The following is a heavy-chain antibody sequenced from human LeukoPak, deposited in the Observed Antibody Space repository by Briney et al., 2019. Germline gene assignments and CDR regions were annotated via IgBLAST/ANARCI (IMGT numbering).Heavy chain of an antibody. V-gene: IGHV1-8*03. Sequence: ASVKVSCKASGYTFTSYDINWVRQATGQGLEWMGWMNPNSGNTDYAQKFQGRVTITRNTSISTAYMELSSLRSEDTAVYYCARGGAPYDYVWGSYRWSYYYYMDVWGKGTTVTVSS. D-gene: IGHD3-16*02. CDR2: MNPNSGNT. CDR3: ARGGAPYDYVWGSYRWSYYYYMDV. CDR1: GYTFTSYD. J-gene: IGHJ6*03.